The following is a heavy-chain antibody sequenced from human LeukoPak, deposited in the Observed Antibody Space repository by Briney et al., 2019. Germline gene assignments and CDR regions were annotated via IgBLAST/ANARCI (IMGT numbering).Heavy chain of an antibody. CDR3: ARGTDSSGLWDAFDI. J-gene: IGHJ3*02. V-gene: IGHV4-39*07. D-gene: IGHD3-22*01. CDR1: GFTFSSYW. Sequence: GSLRLSCAASGFTFSSYWMSWVRQPPGKGLEWIGSIYYSGSTYYNPSLKSRVTISVDTSKNQFSLKLSSVTAADTAVYYCARGTDSSGLWDAFDIWGQGTMVTVSS. CDR2: IYYSGST.